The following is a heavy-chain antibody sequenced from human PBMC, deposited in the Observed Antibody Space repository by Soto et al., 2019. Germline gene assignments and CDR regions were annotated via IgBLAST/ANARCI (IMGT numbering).Heavy chain of an antibody. CDR1: GGSISSYY. V-gene: IGHV4-59*01. D-gene: IGHD6-19*01. CDR3: ARASSGWYGFDAFDI. Sequence: PSETLSLTCTVSGGSISSYYWSWIRQPPGKGLEWIGYIYYSGSTNYNPSLKSRVTISVDTSKNQFSLKLSSVTAADTAVYYCARASSGWYGFDAFDIWGQGTMVTVSS. J-gene: IGHJ3*02. CDR2: IYYSGST.